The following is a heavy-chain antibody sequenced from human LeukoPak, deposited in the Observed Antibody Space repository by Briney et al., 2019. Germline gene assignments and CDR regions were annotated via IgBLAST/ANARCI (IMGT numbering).Heavy chain of an antibody. D-gene: IGHD1-7*01. CDR3: TRTVYNWNYEDY. V-gene: IGHV3-73*01. CDR1: GFTFSGSA. CDR2: IRSKANSYAT. Sequence: GGSLRLSCAASGFTFSGSAMHWVRQASGKGLEWVGRIRSKANSYATAYAASVKGGFTISRDDSKNTAYLQMNSLKTEDTAVYYCTRTVYNWNYEDYWGQGTLVTVSP. J-gene: IGHJ4*02.